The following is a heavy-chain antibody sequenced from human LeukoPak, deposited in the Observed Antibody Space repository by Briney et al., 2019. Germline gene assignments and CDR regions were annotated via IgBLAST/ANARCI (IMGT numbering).Heavy chain of an antibody. CDR1: GFTVSSNY. V-gene: IGHV3-53*01. Sequence: GWSLRLSCAASGFTVSSNYMSWVRQAPGKGLEWVSVIYSGGSTYYADSVKGRFTISRDNSKNTLYLQMNSLRAEDTAVYYCARGHYYYGMDVWGQGTTVTVSS. CDR2: IYSGGST. CDR3: ARGHYYYGMDV. J-gene: IGHJ6*02.